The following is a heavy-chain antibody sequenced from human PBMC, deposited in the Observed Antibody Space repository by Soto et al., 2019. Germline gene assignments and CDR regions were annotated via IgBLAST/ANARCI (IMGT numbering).Heavy chain of an antibody. J-gene: IGHJ4*02. CDR2: INHSGST. CDR3: ARGGGRVSSWYMY. D-gene: IGHD6-13*01. CDR1: GGSFSGYY. Sequence: QVQLQQWGAGLLKPSETLSLTCAVYGGSFSGYYWSWIRQPPGKGLEWIGEINHSGSTNYNPSLKSRVTISVDTSKNQFSLKLSSVTAADTAVYYCARGGGRVSSWYMYWGQGTLVTVSS. V-gene: IGHV4-34*01.